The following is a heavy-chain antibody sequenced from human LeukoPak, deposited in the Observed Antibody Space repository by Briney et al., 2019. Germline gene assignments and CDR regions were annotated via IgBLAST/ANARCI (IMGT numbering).Heavy chain of an antibody. CDR1: GFTFRNSW. CDR3: ARDRGGSGPTTTDY. J-gene: IGHJ4*02. CDR2: ISADGSDT. Sequence: GGSLRLSCAASGFTFRNSWMHWLRRAPGKGLVWVSRISADGSDTIYADSVQGRFTISRDNAKNTLFLQVNSLRAEDTAVYYCARDRGGSGPTTTDYWGQGTLVTVSS. D-gene: IGHD6-19*01. V-gene: IGHV3-74*01.